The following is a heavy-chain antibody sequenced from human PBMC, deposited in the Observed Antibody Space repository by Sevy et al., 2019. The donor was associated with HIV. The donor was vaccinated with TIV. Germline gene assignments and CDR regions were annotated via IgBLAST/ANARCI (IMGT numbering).Heavy chain of an antibody. CDR3: ARDALATGWFDP. V-gene: IGHV4-30-2*01. CDR2: IYHSGSA. D-gene: IGHD3-10*01. Sequence: SETLSLTCAVSGGSISSDNYSWSWMRQPIGKSLEWIGYIYHSGSAHYNLSLKSRVTISIDRSKNQFSLKLTSVTAADTAVYYCARDALATGWFDPWGQGTLVTVSS. J-gene: IGHJ5*02. CDR1: GGSISSDNYS.